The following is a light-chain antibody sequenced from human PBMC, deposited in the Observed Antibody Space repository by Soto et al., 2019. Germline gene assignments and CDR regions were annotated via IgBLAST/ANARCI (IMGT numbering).Light chain of an antibody. CDR3: QQYDNWPRT. CDR1: QSISRN. V-gene: IGKV3-15*01. J-gene: IGKJ1*01. CDR2: GTS. Sequence: EIVMTQSPATLSVSPGEGGTLSCRASQSISRNLAWYQQKPGQAPRLLIYGTSTRATGIPARFSGSGSGTEFNLTISSLQSEDFAFYYCQQYDNWPRTFGQGTKVEVK.